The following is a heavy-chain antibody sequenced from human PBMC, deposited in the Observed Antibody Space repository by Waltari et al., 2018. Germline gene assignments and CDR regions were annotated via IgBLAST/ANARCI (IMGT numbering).Heavy chain of an antibody. CDR2: LNDDGSGT. J-gene: IGHJ4*02. Sequence: EVQLVESGGGLVQPGGSLRLSCAASGLIFSRSWMHWVRQAPGKGLVWVSRLNDDGSGTTYADSVKGRFSISRDNAKNTLYLQMNSLRAEDTAVYYCAREYSNSRYFDYWGPGTLVTVSS. V-gene: IGHV3-74*01. CDR1: GLIFSRSW. CDR3: AREYSNSRYFDY. D-gene: IGHD6-6*01.